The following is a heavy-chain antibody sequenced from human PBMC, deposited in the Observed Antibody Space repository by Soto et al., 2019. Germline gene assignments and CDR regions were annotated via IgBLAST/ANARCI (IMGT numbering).Heavy chain of an antibody. J-gene: IGHJ4*02. Sequence: QVQLVQSGAEVKKPGASVKVSCKASGYTFTRYYMHWVRQAPGQGLEWMGIINPSGGSTSYAQKFQGRVTMTRATSTSTVYMELSSRRSEDTAVYYCARGLSPGGGAFDYWGQGTLVTVSS. CDR2: INPSGGST. CDR3: ARGLSPGGGAFDY. D-gene: IGHD3-16*01. CDR1: GYTFTRYY. V-gene: IGHV1-46*01.